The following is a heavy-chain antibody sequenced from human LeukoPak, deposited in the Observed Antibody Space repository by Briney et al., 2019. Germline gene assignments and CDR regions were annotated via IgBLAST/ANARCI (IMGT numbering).Heavy chain of an antibody. Sequence: GGSLRLSCAASGFTFSSYAMSWVRQAPGKGLEWGSAISGSGGSTYYADSGKGRFTISRDNSKNTLYLQMNSLRAEDTAVYYCAKVWAAHPPFDYWGQGTLVTVSS. CDR2: ISGSGGST. J-gene: IGHJ4*02. D-gene: IGHD3-16*01. CDR1: GFTFSSYA. CDR3: AKVWAAHPPFDY. V-gene: IGHV3-23*01.